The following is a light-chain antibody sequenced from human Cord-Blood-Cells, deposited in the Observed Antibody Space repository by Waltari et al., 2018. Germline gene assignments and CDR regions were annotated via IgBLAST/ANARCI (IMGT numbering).Light chain of an antibody. CDR2: SNN. CDR3: AAWDDSLNGWV. Sequence: SVLTQPPSASGTPGQRVTIPCSGSSSTIGSNTVNWYQQPPGTAPKLLIYSNNQRPPGVPDRFSGSKSGTSASLAISGLQSEDEADYYCAAWDDSLNGWVFGGGTKLTVL. CDR1: SSTIGSNT. V-gene: IGLV1-44*01. J-gene: IGLJ3*02.